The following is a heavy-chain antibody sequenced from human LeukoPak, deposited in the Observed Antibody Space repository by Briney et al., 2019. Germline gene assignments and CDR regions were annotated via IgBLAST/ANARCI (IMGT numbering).Heavy chain of an antibody. Sequence: GRSLRLSCAASGFTFSSYGMHWVRQAPGKGLEWVAVIWYDGSNKYYADSVKGRFTISRDNSKNTLYLQMNSLRAEDTAVYYCARGGNYYGSSGWFDPWGQGTLVTVS. CDR2: IWYDGSNK. CDR3: ARGGNYYGSSGWFDP. J-gene: IGHJ5*02. CDR1: GFTFSSYG. V-gene: IGHV3-33*01. D-gene: IGHD3-10*01.